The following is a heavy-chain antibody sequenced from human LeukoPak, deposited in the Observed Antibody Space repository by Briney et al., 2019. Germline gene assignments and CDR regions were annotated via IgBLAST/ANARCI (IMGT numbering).Heavy chain of an antibody. CDR2: INTNTGNP. CDR3: ATSPGIAAPSGYYFDH. CDR1: GYAFNTYA. D-gene: IGHD6-13*01. J-gene: IGHJ4*02. Sequence: GASVKVSCKASGYAFNTYAMNWVRQAPGQGPEWMGWINTNTGNPTYAQGFTGRFVFSLDTSVSTAYLQISSLKAEDTAVYYCATSPGIAAPSGYYFDHWGRGTLVTVSS. V-gene: IGHV7-4-1*02.